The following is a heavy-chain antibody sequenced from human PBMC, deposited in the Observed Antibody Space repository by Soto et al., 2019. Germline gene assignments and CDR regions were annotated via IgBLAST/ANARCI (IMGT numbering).Heavy chain of an antibody. J-gene: IGHJ4*02. CDR2: VYYNGIT. CDR1: GGSINNHY. CDR3: TRAGRQTGTTPLLDY. Sequence: SETLSLTCTVSGGSINNHYWSWIRQPPGKGLEWLGYVYYNGITNYNPSLKSRVTISVDTSKNQFSLKLSSLTAADTAVYYCTRAGRQTGTTPLLDYWGQGIVVTVPQ. D-gene: IGHD1-7*01. V-gene: IGHV4-59*11.